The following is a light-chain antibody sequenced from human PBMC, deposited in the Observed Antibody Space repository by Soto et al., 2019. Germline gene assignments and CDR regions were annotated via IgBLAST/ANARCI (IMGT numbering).Light chain of an antibody. Sequence: LTQSPSFLSASVGARVTITCRASQGIRHYLAWYQQKPGQPPRLLIYGASTRATGIPARFSGSGSGTDFTLTISRLEPEDFAVYYCQQYGSSSWTFGQGTKVDIK. CDR3: QQYGSSSWT. V-gene: IGKV3-20*01. CDR1: QGIRHY. J-gene: IGKJ1*01. CDR2: GAS.